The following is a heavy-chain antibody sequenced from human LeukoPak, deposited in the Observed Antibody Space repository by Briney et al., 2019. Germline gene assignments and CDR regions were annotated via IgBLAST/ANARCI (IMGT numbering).Heavy chain of an antibody. J-gene: IGHJ5*02. Sequence: PGGSLRLSCAASGFTFSNAWMSWVRQAPGKGLEWVGRIKSKTGGGTTDYAAPVKGRFTISRDDSKNTLYLQMNSLKTEDTAVYYCTTDRYGPVWPWGQGTLVTVSS. CDR2: IKSKTGGGTT. D-gene: IGHD3-16*01. CDR3: TTDRYGPVWP. V-gene: IGHV3-15*01. CDR1: GFTFSNAW.